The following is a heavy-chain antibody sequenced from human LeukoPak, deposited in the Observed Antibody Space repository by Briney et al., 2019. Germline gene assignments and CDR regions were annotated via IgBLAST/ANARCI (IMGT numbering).Heavy chain of an antibody. CDR2: IKSKTDGGTT. D-gene: IGHD3-3*01. V-gene: IGHV3-15*01. J-gene: IGHJ4*02. CDR1: GFTFSSYG. CDR3: TTDRTYDFWSGYYGHIDY. Sequence: GRSLRLSCAASGFTFSSYGMHWVRQAPGKGLEWVGRIKSKTDGGTTDYAAPVKGRFTISRDGSKNTLYLQMNSLKTEDTAVYYCTTDRTYDFWSGYYGHIDYWGQGTLVTVSS.